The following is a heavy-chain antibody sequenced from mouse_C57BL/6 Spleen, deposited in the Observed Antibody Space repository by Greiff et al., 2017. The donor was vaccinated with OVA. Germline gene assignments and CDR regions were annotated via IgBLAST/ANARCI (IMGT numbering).Heavy chain of an antibody. Sequence: EVMLVESGGGLVKPGGSLKLSCAASGFTFSSYTMSWVRQTPEKRLEWVATISGGGGNTYYPDSVKGRFTISRDNAKNTLYLQMSSLRSEDTALYYCARHRYGIGYDWFAYCGQGTLVTVSA. J-gene: IGHJ3*01. CDR1: GFTFSSYT. V-gene: IGHV5-9*01. CDR2: ISGGGGNT. D-gene: IGHD2-2*01. CDR3: ARHRYGIGYDWFAY.